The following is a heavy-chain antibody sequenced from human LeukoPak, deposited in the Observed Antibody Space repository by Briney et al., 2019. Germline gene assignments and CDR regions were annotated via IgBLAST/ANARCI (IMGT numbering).Heavy chain of an antibody. CDR2: IYYSGST. CDR1: GGSISSGGYY. Sequence: NPSETLSLTCTVSGGSISSGGYYWSWIRQHPGKGLEWIGYIYYSGSTYYNPSLKSRVTISVDTSKNQFSLKLSSVTAADTAVYYCASVTSQAYCGGDCYPYLPDYWGQGTLVTVSS. D-gene: IGHD2-21*02. V-gene: IGHV4-31*03. J-gene: IGHJ4*02. CDR3: ASVTSQAYCGGDCYPYLPDY.